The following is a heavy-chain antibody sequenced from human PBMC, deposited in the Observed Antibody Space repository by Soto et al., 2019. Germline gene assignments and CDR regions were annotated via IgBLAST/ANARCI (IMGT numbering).Heavy chain of an antibody. D-gene: IGHD5-18*01. CDR1: GFTFSSYW. J-gene: IGHJ4*02. Sequence: GGSLRLSCAASGFTFSSYWMHWVRQSPGKGLVWVSRTNSDGSITNYADSVKGRFTISRDNAKNTLYLQMNSLRAEDTAVYYCARDLGSYGYWGQGNMVTVSS. CDR3: ARDLGSYGY. V-gene: IGHV3-74*01. CDR2: TNSDGSIT.